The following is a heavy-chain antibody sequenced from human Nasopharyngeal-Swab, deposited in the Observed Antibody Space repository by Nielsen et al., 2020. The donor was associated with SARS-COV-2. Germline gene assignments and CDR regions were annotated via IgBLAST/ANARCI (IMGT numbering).Heavy chain of an antibody. D-gene: IGHD6-13*01. CDR3: ARAPGYSSSWRPNWFDP. V-gene: IGHV4-34*01. J-gene: IGHJ5*02. Sequence: SETLSLTCTVSGGSISSYYWSWIRQPPGKGLEWIGEINHSGSTNYNPSLKSRVTISVDTSKNQFSLKLSSVTAADTAVYYCARAPGYSSSWRPNWFDPWGQGTLVTVSS. CDR2: INHSGST. CDR1: GGSISSYY.